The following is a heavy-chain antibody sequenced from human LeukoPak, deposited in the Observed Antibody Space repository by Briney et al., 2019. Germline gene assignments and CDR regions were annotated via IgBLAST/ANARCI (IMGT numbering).Heavy chain of an antibody. CDR2: ISGSGGST. V-gene: IGHV3-23*01. CDR1: GFTFSSYA. Sequence: GGSLRLSCAASGFTFSSYAMSWARQAPGKGLEWVSAISGSGGSTYYADSVKGRFTISRDNSKNTLYLQMNSLRAEDTDVYYCAKDRGGSSWYDYWGQGTLVTVSS. J-gene: IGHJ4*02. D-gene: IGHD6-13*01. CDR3: AKDRGGSSWYDY.